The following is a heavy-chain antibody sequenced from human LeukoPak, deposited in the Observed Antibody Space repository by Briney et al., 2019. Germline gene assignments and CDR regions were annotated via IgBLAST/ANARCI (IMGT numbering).Heavy chain of an antibody. Sequence: SETLSLTCAVYGGSFSGYYWSWIRQPPGKGLEWIGEINHSGSTNYNPSLKSRVTISVDTSKNQFSLKPSSVTAADTAVYYCGRSNYDSSGYWDYYFDSWGQGTLVTVSS. CDR3: GRSNYDSSGYWDYYFDS. J-gene: IGHJ4*02. V-gene: IGHV4-34*01. CDR1: GGSFSGYY. D-gene: IGHD3-22*01. CDR2: INHSGST.